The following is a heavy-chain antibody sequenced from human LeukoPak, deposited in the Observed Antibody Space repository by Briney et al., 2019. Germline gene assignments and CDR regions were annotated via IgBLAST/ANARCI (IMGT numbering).Heavy chain of an antibody. CDR1: GGSTSRGGYS. CDR2: IYHSGST. Sequence: SQTLSLTCAVSGGSTSRGGYSWSWIRQPPGKGLERIGYIYHSGSTYYNPSLKSGVTISVDRSKNQFSMRLRSVTAADTAVYYCARDNYYDSSGYWYYFDYWGQGTLVTVSS. J-gene: IGHJ4*02. V-gene: IGHV4-30-2*01. D-gene: IGHD3-22*01. CDR3: ARDNYYDSSGYWYYFDY.